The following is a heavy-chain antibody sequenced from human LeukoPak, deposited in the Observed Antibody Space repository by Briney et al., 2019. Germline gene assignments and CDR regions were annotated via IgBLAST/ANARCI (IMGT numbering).Heavy chain of an antibody. D-gene: IGHD5-18*01. CDR2: IYYSGST. Sequence: SETLSLTCTVPGGSISSYYWSWIRQPPGKGLEWIGYIYYSGSTNYNPSLKSRVTISVDTSKNQFSLKLSPVTAADTAVYYCARAGEYSYGYDYWGQGTLVTVSS. J-gene: IGHJ4*02. V-gene: IGHV4-59*01. CDR3: ARAGEYSYGYDY. CDR1: GGSISSYY.